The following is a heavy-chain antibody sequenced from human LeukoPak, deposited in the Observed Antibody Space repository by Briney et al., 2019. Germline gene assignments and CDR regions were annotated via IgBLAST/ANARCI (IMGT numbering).Heavy chain of an antibody. Sequence: GASVKVSCKASGYTFTGYYMHWVRQAPGQGLEWMGWINPNSGGTNYAQEFQGRVTMTRDTSISTAYMELSRLRSDDTAVYYCARDPSAMGPPDVWGQGTTVTVSS. CDR1: GYTFTGYY. CDR2: INPNSGGT. D-gene: IGHD5-18*01. CDR3: ARDPSAMGPPDV. V-gene: IGHV1-2*02. J-gene: IGHJ6*02.